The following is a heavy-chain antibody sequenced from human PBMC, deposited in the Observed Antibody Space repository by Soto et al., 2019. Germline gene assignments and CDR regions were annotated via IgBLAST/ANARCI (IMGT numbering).Heavy chain of an antibody. J-gene: IGHJ4*02. CDR3: ASRDPGTSVDY. CDR2: IYRTGST. Sequence: ETLSLTCAVSGGSFTSNNLWTWVRQPPGQGLEWIVEIYRTGSTNYNPSLKSRVTISLDKSENQFSLKVTSLTAEDTAVYYCASRDPGTSVDYWGQGTLVTVYS. V-gene: IGHV4-4*02. D-gene: IGHD1-7*01. CDR1: GGSFTSNNL.